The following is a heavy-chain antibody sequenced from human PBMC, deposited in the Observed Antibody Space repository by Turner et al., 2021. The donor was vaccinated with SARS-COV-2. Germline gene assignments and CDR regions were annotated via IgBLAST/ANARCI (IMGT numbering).Heavy chain of an antibody. CDR1: GLPFSGYG. D-gene: IGHD3-3*01. CDR2: IWYDGSNK. J-gene: IGHJ4*02. Sequence: QVQLVEPGGGVVPPGRSLRLSCAASGLPFSGYGMHWVRQAPGKGLELVAVIWYDGSNKFYADSLRGRFTISRDNSKNTLYLQMNSLRAEDTAVYYCARDYYDFWSGKSFKHASFDYWGQGTLVTVSS. CDR3: ARDYYDFWSGKSFKHASFDY. V-gene: IGHV3-33*01.